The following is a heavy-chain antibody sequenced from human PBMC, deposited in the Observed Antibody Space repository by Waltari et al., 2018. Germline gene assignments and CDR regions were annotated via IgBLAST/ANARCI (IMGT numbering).Heavy chain of an antibody. CDR3: AKGIRATATYFYMDV. CDR2: ISDDGQTS. D-gene: IGHD3-10*01. V-gene: IGHV3-23*01. Sequence: EVQLLESGGILVQPGGSLRLSCSASGFAFRTYAITWVRQAPGKGLEWVSSISDDGQTSFYADSVKGRCIISRDNSKSTLFLHLNSLRGDDTARYYCAKGIRATATYFYMDVWGKGTTVTVSS. CDR1: GFAFRTYA. J-gene: IGHJ6*03.